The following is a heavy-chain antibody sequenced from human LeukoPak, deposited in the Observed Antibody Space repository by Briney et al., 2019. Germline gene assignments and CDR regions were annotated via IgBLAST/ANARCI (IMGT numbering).Heavy chain of an antibody. CDR2: IYYSGST. J-gene: IGHJ4*02. CDR1: GGSISSYY. CDR3: ARARSGYTGFDY. Sequence: PSETLSLTCTVSGGSISSYYWSWIRQPPGKGLEWIGYIYYSGSTKYNPPLKSRVTISVDTSENQFSLKLSSVTAADTAVYYCARARSGYTGFDYWGQGTLVTVSS. V-gene: IGHV4-59*01. D-gene: IGHD3-22*01.